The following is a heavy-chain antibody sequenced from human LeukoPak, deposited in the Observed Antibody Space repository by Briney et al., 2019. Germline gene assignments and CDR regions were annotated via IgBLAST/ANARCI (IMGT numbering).Heavy chain of an antibody. Sequence: GGSLRLSCAASGFTFSSYAMSWVRQAPGKGLEWVAATSGSGGSTYYADSVKGRFTISRDNSKTTQNLKMNSLRAEDTAVYYCAKGLWFGELLSAFDIWGQGTMVTVSS. CDR1: GFTFSSYA. CDR3: AKGLWFGELLSAFDI. CDR2: TSGSGGST. V-gene: IGHV3-23*01. D-gene: IGHD3-10*01. J-gene: IGHJ3*02.